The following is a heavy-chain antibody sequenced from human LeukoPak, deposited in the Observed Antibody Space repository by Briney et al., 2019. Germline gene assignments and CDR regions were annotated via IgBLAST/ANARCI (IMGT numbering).Heavy chain of an antibody. CDR3: ARGGGGYSSSWYRHYFDY. CDR1: GGSFSGYY. CDR2: INHSGST. Sequence: SETLSLTCAVYGGSFSGYYWSWIRQPPGKGLEWIWEINHSGSTNYNPSLKSRVTISVDTSKNQFSLKLSSVTAADTAVYYCARGGGGYSSSWYRHYFDYWGQGTLVTVSS. V-gene: IGHV4-34*01. J-gene: IGHJ4*02. D-gene: IGHD6-13*01.